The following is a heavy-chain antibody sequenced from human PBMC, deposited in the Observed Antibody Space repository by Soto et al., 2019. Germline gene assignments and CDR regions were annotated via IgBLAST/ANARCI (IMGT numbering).Heavy chain of an antibody. CDR2: IHDSGST. CDR3: ARESAGSGKNNWFDP. V-gene: IGHV4-59*01. Sequence: SETLSLTXTVSGASISTYYWSWVRQPPGKGLEWIGYIHDSGSTYYNPSLKSRVTMSLDTSRNQFFLQLNSVTAADTAVYYCARESAGSGKNNWFDPWGQGMLVTVSS. CDR1: GASISTYY. D-gene: IGHD3-10*01. J-gene: IGHJ5*02.